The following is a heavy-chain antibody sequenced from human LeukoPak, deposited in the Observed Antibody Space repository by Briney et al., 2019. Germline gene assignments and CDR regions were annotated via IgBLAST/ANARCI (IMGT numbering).Heavy chain of an antibody. V-gene: IGHV3-48*03. D-gene: IGHD5-12*01. J-gene: IGHJ4*02. CDR1: GSTFSSYE. Sequence: GGSLRLSCAAYGSTFSSYEMNWGRQAPGKGLEWVSYISSSGSTIYYADSVKGRFTISRDNAKNSLYLQMNSLRAEDTAVYYCASLGSGYGPGDGYWGQGTLVTVSS. CDR2: ISSSGSTI. CDR3: ASLGSGYGPGDGY.